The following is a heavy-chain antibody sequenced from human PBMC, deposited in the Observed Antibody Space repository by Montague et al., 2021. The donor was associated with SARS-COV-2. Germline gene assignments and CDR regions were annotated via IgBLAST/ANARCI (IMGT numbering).Heavy chain of an antibody. V-gene: IGHV4-61*08. Sequence: LVKPTQTLTLTCTFSGFSLSTSGMCVSWIRQPPGKGLEWIGYIYYSGSTNYNPSLKSRVTISVDTSKNQFSLKLSSVTAADTAVYYCARGGVWGWQQLVRVYWYFDLWGRGTLVTVSS. CDR3: ARGGVWGWQQLVRVYWYFDL. CDR1: GFSLSTSGMC. CDR2: IYYSGST. J-gene: IGHJ2*01. D-gene: IGHD6-13*01.